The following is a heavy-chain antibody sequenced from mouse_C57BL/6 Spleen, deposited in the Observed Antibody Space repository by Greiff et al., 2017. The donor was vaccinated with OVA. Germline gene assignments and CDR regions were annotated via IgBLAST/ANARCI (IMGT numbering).Heavy chain of an antibody. D-gene: IGHD2-3*01. CDR2: IYPGDGDT. CDR1: GYAFSSSW. CDR3: ATRDGDY. J-gene: IGHJ2*01. Sequence: VKLMESGPELVKPGASVKISCKASGYAFSSSWMNWVKQRPGKGLEWIGRIYPGDGDTNYNGKFKGKATLTADKSSSTAYMQLSSLTSEDSAVYFCATRDGDYWGQGTTLTVSS. V-gene: IGHV1-82*01.